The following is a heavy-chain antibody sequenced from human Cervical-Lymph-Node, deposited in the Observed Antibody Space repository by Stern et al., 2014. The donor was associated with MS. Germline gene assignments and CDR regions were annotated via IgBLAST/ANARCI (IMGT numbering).Heavy chain of an antibody. V-gene: IGHV3-30*18. CDR2: ISYDGSNK. CDR3: AKEVIVDTAMVDYYGMDV. Sequence: VQLVESGGGVVQPGRSLRLSCAASGFTFSSYGMHWVRQAPGKGLERVAVISYDGSNKYYADSVKGRFTISRDNSKNTLYLQMNSLRAEDTAVYYCAKEVIVDTAMVDYYGMDVWGQGTTVTVSS. CDR1: GFTFSSYG. D-gene: IGHD5-18*01. J-gene: IGHJ6*02.